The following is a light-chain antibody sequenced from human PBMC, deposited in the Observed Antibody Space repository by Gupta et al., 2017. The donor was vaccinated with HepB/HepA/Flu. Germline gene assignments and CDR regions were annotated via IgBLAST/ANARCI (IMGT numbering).Light chain of an antibody. CDR1: QSVNRY. CDR2: DAS. CDR3: QQRQNWPLT. J-gene: IGKJ2*01. V-gene: IGKV3-11*01. Sequence: EVVLTQSPATLSLSPGERATLSGRASQSVNRYLAWYQPKPGQAPRLLIFDASNRVTGIPARFSGSGSGTDFSLTISSLEPEDFAVYYCQQRQNWPLTFGQGTRLEIK.